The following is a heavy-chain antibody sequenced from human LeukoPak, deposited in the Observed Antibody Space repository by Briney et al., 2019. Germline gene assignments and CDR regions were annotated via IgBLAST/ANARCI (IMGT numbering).Heavy chain of an antibody. Sequence: ASVKVSCKVSGYTLTELSMHWVRQAPGKGLEWMGGFDPEDGETIYAQKFQGRVTMTEDTSTSTAYMELRSLRSDDTAVYYCARGGDYSNYVTENWFDPWGQGTLVTVSS. V-gene: IGHV1-24*01. CDR1: GYTLTELS. D-gene: IGHD4-11*01. CDR2: FDPEDGET. CDR3: ARGGDYSNYVTENWFDP. J-gene: IGHJ5*02.